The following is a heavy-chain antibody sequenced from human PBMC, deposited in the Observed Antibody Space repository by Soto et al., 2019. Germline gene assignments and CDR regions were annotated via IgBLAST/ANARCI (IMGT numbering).Heavy chain of an antibody. D-gene: IGHD6-13*01. CDR1: GFSFSSCA. Sequence: GGSLRLSCAASGFSFSSCAMSWVRQAPGKGLEWVSVISGSGRSTDYADSVKGRFTMSRDNSKNMVFLQMNSLSAEDTAVYYCAKHTLFSDSWYEDYWGQGTLVTVYS. J-gene: IGHJ4*02. CDR3: AKHTLFSDSWYEDY. CDR2: ISGSGRST. V-gene: IGHV3-23*01.